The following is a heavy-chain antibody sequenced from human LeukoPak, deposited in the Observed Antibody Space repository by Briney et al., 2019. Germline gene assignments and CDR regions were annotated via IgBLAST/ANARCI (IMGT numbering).Heavy chain of an antibody. D-gene: IGHD3-3*01. CDR1: VVIFTNYF. CDR2: IKHDGSEK. V-gene: IGHV3-7*01. J-gene: IGHJ4*02. CDR3: ATDRGWRTSGYYLYYFEY. Sequence: PGGCLRLSCAAAVVIFTNYFVSWVRQAPWKGLEWVGSIKHDGSEKYYVDSVRGRFTISRDNTMNSLYLQMSSLRAEDTAVYYCATDRGWRTSGYYLYYFEYWGQGTLVTYSS.